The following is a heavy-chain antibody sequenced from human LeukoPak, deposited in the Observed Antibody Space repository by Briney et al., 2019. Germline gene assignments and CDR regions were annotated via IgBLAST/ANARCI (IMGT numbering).Heavy chain of an antibody. CDR2: ISGSGGST. CDR3: AKMRGYYDSTSAFDI. Sequence: PGGSLRLSCAASGFTFSSYAMSWVRQAPGKGLEWVLAISGSGGSTYYADSVKGRFTISRDNSKNTLYLQMNSLRAEDTAVYYCAKMRGYYDSTSAFDIWGQGTMVIVSS. J-gene: IGHJ3*02. D-gene: IGHD3-22*01. V-gene: IGHV3-23*01. CDR1: GFTFSSYA.